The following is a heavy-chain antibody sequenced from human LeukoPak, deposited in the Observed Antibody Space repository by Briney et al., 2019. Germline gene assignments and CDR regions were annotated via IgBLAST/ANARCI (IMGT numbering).Heavy chain of an antibody. CDR1: GGSISSYY. CDR3: ATVVTDYYYGMDV. V-gene: IGHV4-59*01. CDR2: IYNSGST. D-gene: IGHD4-23*01. J-gene: IGHJ6*02. Sequence: SETLSLTCTVSGGSISSYYWSWIRQPPGKGLEWIGYIYNSGSTNYNPPLKSRVTISVDTSKNQVSLKLSSVTAADTAVYYCATVVTDYYYGMDVWGQGTTVTVSS.